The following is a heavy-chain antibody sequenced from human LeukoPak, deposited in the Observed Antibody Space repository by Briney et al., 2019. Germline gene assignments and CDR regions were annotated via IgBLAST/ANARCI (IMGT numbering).Heavy chain of an antibody. Sequence: GGSLRLSCAASGFTFSSYSMNWVRQAPGKGLEWVSSISSSSSYIYYADSVKGRFTISRDNAKNSLYLQMNSLRAEDTAVYYCARAVGATPSMAFDIWGQGTMVTVSS. V-gene: IGHV3-21*01. J-gene: IGHJ3*02. CDR2: ISSSSSYI. CDR3: ARAVGATPSMAFDI. CDR1: GFTFSSYS. D-gene: IGHD1-26*01.